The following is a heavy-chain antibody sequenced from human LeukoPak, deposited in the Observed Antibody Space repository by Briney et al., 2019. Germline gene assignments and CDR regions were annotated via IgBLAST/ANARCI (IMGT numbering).Heavy chain of an antibody. CDR3: ARTVVTGYYYYYYMDV. V-gene: IGHV1-69*05. CDR2: IIPIFGTA. D-gene: IGHD2-21*02. J-gene: IGHJ6*03. Sequence: SVKVSCKASGGTFSSYAISWVRQAPGQGLEWMGGIIPIFGTANYAQKFQGRVTITMDESTSTAYMELSSLRSEDTAVYYCARTVVTGYYYYYYMDVWGKGTTVTVSS. CDR1: GGTFSSYA.